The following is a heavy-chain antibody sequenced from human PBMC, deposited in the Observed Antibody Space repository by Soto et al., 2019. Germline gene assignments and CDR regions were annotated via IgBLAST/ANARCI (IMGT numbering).Heavy chain of an antibody. CDR2: ISYDGSNK. CDR3: AKDGDIVVVPAAIRFHPLDY. CDR1: GFTFSSYG. Sequence: RLSCAASGFTFSSYGMHWVRQAPGKGLEWVAVISYDGSNKYYADSVKGRFTISRDNSKNTLYLQMNSLRAEDTAVYYCAKDGDIVVVPAAIRFHPLDYWGQGTLVTVSS. D-gene: IGHD2-2*01. V-gene: IGHV3-30*18. J-gene: IGHJ4*02.